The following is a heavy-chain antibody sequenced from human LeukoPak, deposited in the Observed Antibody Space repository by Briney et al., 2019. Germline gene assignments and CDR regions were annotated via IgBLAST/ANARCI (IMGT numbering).Heavy chain of an antibody. CDR2: ISYDGSNK. V-gene: IGHV3-30*03. J-gene: IGHJ6*03. D-gene: IGHD6-19*01. Sequence: GGSLRLSCAASGFTFSSYGMHWVRQAPGKGLEWVAVISYDGSNKYYADSVKGRFTISRDNAKNSLYLQMNSLRAEDTAVYYCARARSGWYGVVASYYYYMDVWGRGTTVTISS. CDR1: GFTFSSYG. CDR3: ARARSGWYGVVASYYYYMDV.